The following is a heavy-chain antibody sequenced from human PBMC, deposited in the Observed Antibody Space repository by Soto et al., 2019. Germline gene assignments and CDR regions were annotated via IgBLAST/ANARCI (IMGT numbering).Heavy chain of an antibody. CDR3: ARGITGTVTYSYGLDV. D-gene: IGHD1-20*01. Sequence: QVQLVQSGAEVKKPGSSMKVSCKASGGTFSSYAISWVRQAPGQGLEWMGGIIPIFGTADYAQKFHGRVTITADESTSTAYMELSRLRSEDTAVYYCARGITGTVTYSYGLDVWGQGTTVTVSS. CDR1: GGTFSSYA. CDR2: IIPIFGTA. J-gene: IGHJ6*02. V-gene: IGHV1-69*12.